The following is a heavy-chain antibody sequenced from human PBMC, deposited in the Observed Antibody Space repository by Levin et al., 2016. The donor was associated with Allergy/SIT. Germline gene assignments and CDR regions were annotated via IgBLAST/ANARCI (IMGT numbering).Heavy chain of an antibody. J-gene: IGHJ6*02. CDR1: GFTFSSHN. Sequence: GGSLRLSCAASGFTFSSHNMNWVRQAPGKGLEWVSSISSSGRYIYYADSVKGRFTISRDNAKKSLYLQMNSLRAEDTAVYYCALAYSSNLGNYYYYGMDVWGQGTTVTVSS. V-gene: IGHV3-21*01. D-gene: IGHD6-13*01. CDR3: ALAYSSNLGNYYYYGMDV. CDR2: ISSSGRYI.